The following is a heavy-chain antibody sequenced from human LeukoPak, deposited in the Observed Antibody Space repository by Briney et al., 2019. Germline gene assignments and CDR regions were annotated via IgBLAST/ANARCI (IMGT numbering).Heavy chain of an antibody. V-gene: IGHV3-48*03. D-gene: IGHD6-13*01. CDR3: ATSQGSWPDYFDY. J-gene: IGHJ4*02. Sequence: PGGSLRLSCAASGFTFSSYEMNCVRQAPGKGLEWVSYISTSGSTIYYADSVKGRFTISRDNAKNSLYLQMNSLRAEDTAVYYCATSQGSWPDYFDYWGQGTLVTVSS. CDR2: ISTSGSTI. CDR1: GFTFSSYE.